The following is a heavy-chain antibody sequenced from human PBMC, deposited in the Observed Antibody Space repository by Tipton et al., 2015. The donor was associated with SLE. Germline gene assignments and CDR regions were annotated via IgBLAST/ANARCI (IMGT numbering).Heavy chain of an antibody. V-gene: IGHV3-21*01. CDR1: GFTVSSNY. CDR2: ISSSSSYI. Sequence: GSLRLSCAASGFTVSSNYMSWVRQAPGKGLEWVSSISSSSSYIYYADSVKGRFTISRDNAKNSLYLQMNSLRAEDTAVYYCARSEQQLGPLFDYWGQGTLITVSS. J-gene: IGHJ4*02. D-gene: IGHD6-13*01. CDR3: ARSEQQLGPLFDY.